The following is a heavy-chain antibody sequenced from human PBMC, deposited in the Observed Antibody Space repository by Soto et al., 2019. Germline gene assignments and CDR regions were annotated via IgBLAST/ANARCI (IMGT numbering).Heavy chain of an antibody. D-gene: IGHD3-3*01. Sequence: GGSLRLSCTTSGFTFGDYAISWFRQTPGKGLEWVGFIRSRPYGGTTEYAASVKGRFAISRDESENIAYLRMNSLKSEDTAIYFCARAYYDFWSGYFPFDRWGQGTLVTVSS. CDR2: IRSRPYGGTT. CDR1: GFTFGDYA. V-gene: IGHV3-49*03. J-gene: IGHJ4*02. CDR3: ARAYYDFWSGYFPFDR.